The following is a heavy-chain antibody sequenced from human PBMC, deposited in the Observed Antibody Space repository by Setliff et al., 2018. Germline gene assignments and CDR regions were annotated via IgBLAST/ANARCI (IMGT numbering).Heavy chain of an antibody. V-gene: IGHV3-33*08. CDR2: IWHDGGNK. D-gene: IGHD2-15*01. J-gene: IGHJ6*03. Sequence: GGSLRLSCAASGFTFSNYRMHWVRQAPGKGLEWVAVIWHDGGNKYHADSVKGRFTISRDNSKNTLYLQMNSLRPEDTAVYYCARTCSGRINYYYYYMDVWGKGTTVTVSS. CDR3: ARTCSGRINYYYYYMDV. CDR1: GFTFSNYR.